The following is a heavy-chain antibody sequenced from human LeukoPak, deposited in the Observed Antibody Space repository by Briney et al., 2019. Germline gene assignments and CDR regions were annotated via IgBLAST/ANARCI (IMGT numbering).Heavy chain of an antibody. CDR1: GGTFSSYA. V-gene: IGHV1-69*04. D-gene: IGHD3-9*01. CDR3: ARSKTGVFEY. Sequence: SVKVSCKASGGTFSSYAISWVRQAPGQGLEWMGRINPILDITKYAQKFQGRVAITADKSTTTAYMELNSLRSEDTAVYYCARSKTGVFEYWGQGTLVTVSS. CDR2: INPILDIT. J-gene: IGHJ4*02.